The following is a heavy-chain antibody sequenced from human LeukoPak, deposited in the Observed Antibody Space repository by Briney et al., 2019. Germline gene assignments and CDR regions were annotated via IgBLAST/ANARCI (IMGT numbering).Heavy chain of an antibody. D-gene: IGHD1-26*01. CDR1: GCTFRNYW. CDR2: IRPGGSAN. J-gene: IGHJ5*02. V-gene: IGHV3-7*01. CDR3: GTWGAPAALDR. Sequence: PGGSLRLSCAASGCTFRNYWMGWVRQAPGKGLEWMANIRPGGSANYYVDALTGRFTISRDNVQSSLYLQMNSLRADDSGVYYCGTWGAPAALDRWGQGTLVTVSS.